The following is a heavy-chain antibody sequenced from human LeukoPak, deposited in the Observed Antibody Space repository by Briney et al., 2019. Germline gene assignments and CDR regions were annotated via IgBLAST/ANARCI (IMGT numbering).Heavy chain of an antibody. CDR3: ASFDWNDGGAFDI. Sequence: GGSLRLSCAGSGFIFSDYYMSWIRQSPGKGLEWVSYISSSSSYTNYADSLKGRFVISRDNAKNSLYLQMNSLRAEDTAVYYCASFDWNDGGAFDIWGQGTMVTVSS. V-gene: IGHV3-11*03. J-gene: IGHJ3*02. CDR1: GFIFSDYY. CDR2: ISSSSSYT. D-gene: IGHD1-1*01.